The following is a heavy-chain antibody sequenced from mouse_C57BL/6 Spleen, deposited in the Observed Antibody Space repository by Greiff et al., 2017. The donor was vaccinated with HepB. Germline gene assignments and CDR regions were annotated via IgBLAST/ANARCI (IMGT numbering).Heavy chain of an antibody. CDR3: ARGGYSNFFDY. V-gene: IGHV1-63*01. D-gene: IGHD2-5*01. CDR1: GYTFTNYW. J-gene: IGHJ2*01. CDR2: IYPGGGYT. Sequence: QVQLKQSGAELVRPGTSVKMSCKASGYTFTNYWIGWVKQRPGHGLEWIGDIYPGGGYTNYNEKFKGKATLTADKSSSTAYMQFSSLTSEDSAIYYCARGGYSNFFDYWGQGTTLTVSS.